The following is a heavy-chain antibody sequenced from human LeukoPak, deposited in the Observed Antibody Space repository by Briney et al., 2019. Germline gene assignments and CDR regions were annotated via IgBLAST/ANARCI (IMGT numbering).Heavy chain of an antibody. V-gene: IGHV4-59*07. J-gene: IGHJ6*03. CDR1: GASMTTNY. D-gene: IGHD6-19*01. Sequence: SDTLSLTCSVSGASMTTNYWNWVRQAPGKGLQWIGYFYYRGTPTYSPSLKSRVTISVDMSKNQFSLNVTSVTAADTAMYYCVRGRWLPSHFFYYIDVSGNGTPVTVSS. CDR3: VRGRWLPSHFFYYIDV. CDR2: FYYRGTP.